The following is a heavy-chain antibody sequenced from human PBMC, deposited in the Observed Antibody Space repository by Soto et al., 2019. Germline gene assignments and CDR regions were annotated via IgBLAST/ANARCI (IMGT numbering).Heavy chain of an antibody. CDR3: ARWLLGEDDAFDI. D-gene: IGHD3-10*01. V-gene: IGHV4-34*01. CDR1: GGSFSGYY. Sequence: PSETLSLTCAVEGGSFSGYYWRWIRQPPGKGLECIGEINHSGSTNYNPSLESRVTISVDTSKNQFSLKLSSVTAADTAVYYCARWLLGEDDAFDIWGQGTMVTVSS. J-gene: IGHJ3*02. CDR2: INHSGST.